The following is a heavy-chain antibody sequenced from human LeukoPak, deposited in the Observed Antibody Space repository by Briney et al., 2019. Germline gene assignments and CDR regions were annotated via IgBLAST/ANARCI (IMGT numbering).Heavy chain of an antibody. CDR3: ARHWETSSWYVDY. Sequence: PSETLSLTCAVYGGSFSGYYWSWIRQPPGKGLEWIGEINHSGSTNYNPSLKSRVTISVDTSKNQLSLKLSSVTAADTAVYYCARHWETSSWYVDYWGQGTRVTVSS. V-gene: IGHV4-34*01. CDR2: INHSGST. CDR1: GGSFSGYY. J-gene: IGHJ4*02. D-gene: IGHD6-13*01.